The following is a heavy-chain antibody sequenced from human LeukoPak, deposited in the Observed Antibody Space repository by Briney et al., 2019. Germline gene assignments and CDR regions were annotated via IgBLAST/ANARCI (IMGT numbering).Heavy chain of an antibody. CDR2: INAGNGNT. V-gene: IGHV1-3*01. D-gene: IGHD6-19*01. J-gene: IGHJ5*02. CDR3: ASAYSSGWTNWFDP. Sequence: ASVKVSCKASGGTFSSYAISWVRQAPGQGLEWMGWINAGNGNTKYSQKFQGRVTITRDTSASTAYMELSSLRSEDTAVYYCASAYSSGWTNWFDPWGQGTLVTVSS. CDR1: GGTFSSYA.